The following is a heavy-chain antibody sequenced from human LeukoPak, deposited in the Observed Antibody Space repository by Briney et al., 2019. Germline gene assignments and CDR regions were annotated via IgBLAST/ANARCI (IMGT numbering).Heavy chain of an antibody. J-gene: IGHJ4*02. V-gene: IGHV3-23*01. CDR2: ISASGGST. CDR3: AKRPGRGIYFDY. Sequence: GESLKISCAASGFTFSSYAMSWVRQAPGKGLEWVSAISASGGSTYYVDSVKGRFTISRDNSKNTLYLQMNSLRAEDTAVYYCAKRPGRGIYFDYWGQGTLVTVSS. CDR1: GFTFSSYA. D-gene: IGHD3-10*01.